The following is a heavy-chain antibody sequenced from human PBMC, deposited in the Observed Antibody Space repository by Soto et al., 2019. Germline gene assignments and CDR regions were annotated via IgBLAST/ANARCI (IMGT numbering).Heavy chain of an antibody. CDR2: IKQDGSEK. CDR3: ARDRFKGPRDYYGSGSHFDF. CDR1: GFTFSSYW. D-gene: IGHD3-10*01. V-gene: IGHV3-7*01. Sequence: GGSLRLSCAASGFTFSSYWMSWVRRAPGKGLEWVAKIKQDGSEKYYVDAVKGRFTISRDNAKNSLYLQLNSLRAEDTAVYYCARDRFKGPRDYYGSGSHFDFWGQGTLVTVSS. J-gene: IGHJ4*02.